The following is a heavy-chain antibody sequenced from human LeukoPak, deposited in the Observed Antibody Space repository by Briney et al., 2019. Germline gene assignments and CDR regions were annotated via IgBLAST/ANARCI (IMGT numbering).Heavy chain of an antibody. CDR3: ASGGEWPPSDY. D-gene: IGHD3-16*01. CDR2: IYSRGDT. Sequence: PGGSLRLSCAASGFTVSSVYMSWVRQAPGKGLEWVSVIYSRGDTYYADSVKGRFTISRDNSKNTLYLQMNSLTADDTAVYYCASGGEWPPSDYWGQGTLVTVSS. V-gene: IGHV3-53*01. CDR1: GFTVSSVY. J-gene: IGHJ4*02.